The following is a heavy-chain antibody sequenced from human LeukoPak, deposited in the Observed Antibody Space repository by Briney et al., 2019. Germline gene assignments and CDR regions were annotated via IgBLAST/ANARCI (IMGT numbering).Heavy chain of an antibody. CDR1: GYTFTPYD. V-gene: IGHV1-8*01. CDR3: ARGRGSGHKENWFDP. J-gene: IGHJ5*02. D-gene: IGHD6-19*01. CDR2: MNPNSGNT. Sequence: ASVKLSCKASGYTFTPYDINWVRQATGQGLEWMGWMNPNSGNTGYTQKFQGRVTMTRNTSISTAYMELSSLRSEDTAVYYCARGRGSGHKENWFDPWGQGTLVTVSS.